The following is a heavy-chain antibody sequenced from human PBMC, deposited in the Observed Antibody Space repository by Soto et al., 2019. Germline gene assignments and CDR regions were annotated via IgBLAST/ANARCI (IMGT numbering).Heavy chain of an antibody. CDR3: ATLNTGSYSDY. V-gene: IGHV3-21*01. D-gene: IGHD3-10*01. Sequence: EVQLVESGGGLVKPGGSLRLSCEASGFTFSSYSMNWVRQAPGKGLEWVSSISSRSSYIYYADSVKGRFTISRDNAKNSLYLQMNSLRAADTAVYYCATLNTGSYSDYWGQGTLVTVSS. CDR1: GFTFSSYS. J-gene: IGHJ4*02. CDR2: ISSRSSYI.